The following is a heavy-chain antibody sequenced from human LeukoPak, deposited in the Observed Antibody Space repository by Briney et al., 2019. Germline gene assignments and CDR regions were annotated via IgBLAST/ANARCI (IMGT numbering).Heavy chain of an antibody. V-gene: IGHV1-2*02. Sequence: ASVKVSCKASGYTFTGYYMHWVRQAPGQGLEWMGWINPNSGGTNYAQKFQGRVTMTRVTSISTAYMELSRLRSDDTAVYYCARGRMTTVTHGPPYYYYYYMDVWGKGTTVTISS. CDR2: INPNSGGT. CDR3: ARGRMTTVTHGPPYYYYYYMDV. D-gene: IGHD4-17*01. CDR1: GYTFTGYY. J-gene: IGHJ6*03.